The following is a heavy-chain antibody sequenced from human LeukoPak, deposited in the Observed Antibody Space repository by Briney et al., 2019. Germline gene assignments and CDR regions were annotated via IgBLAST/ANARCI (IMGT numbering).Heavy chain of an antibody. J-gene: IGHJ4*02. D-gene: IGHD6-6*01. CDR3: ARVDPDSSSTLEVFDY. CDR1: GGSISSYY. Sequence: SETLSLTCTVSGGSISSYYWSWIRQPPGKGLEWIGYIYYSGSTNYNPSLKSRVTISVDTSKNQFSLKLSSVTAADTAVYYCARVDPDSSSTLEVFDYWGQGTLVTVSP. CDR2: IYYSGST. V-gene: IGHV4-59*01.